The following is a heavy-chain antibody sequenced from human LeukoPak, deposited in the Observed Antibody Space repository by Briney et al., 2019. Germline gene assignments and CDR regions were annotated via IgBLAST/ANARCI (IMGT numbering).Heavy chain of an antibody. CDR2: IYYSGST. V-gene: IGHV4-61*01. J-gene: IGHJ4*02. D-gene: IGHD5-12*01. CDR3: AGLPKYSGYDLGGGY. Sequence: PSETLSLTCTVSGGSVSSGSYYWSWIRQPPGKGLEWIGYIYYSGSTNYNPSLKSRVNISVDTSKNQFSLKLSSVTAADTAVYYCAGLPKYSGYDLGGGYWGQGTLVTVPS. CDR1: GGSVSSGSYY.